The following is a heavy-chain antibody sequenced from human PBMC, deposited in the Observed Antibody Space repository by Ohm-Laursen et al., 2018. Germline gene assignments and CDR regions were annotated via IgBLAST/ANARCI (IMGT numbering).Heavy chain of an antibody. CDR3: ARGRNWNDY. D-gene: IGHD1-20*01. J-gene: IGHJ4*02. CDR1: GDIVSGSSVT. V-gene: IGHV6-1*01. Sequence: SDTLSLTCAISGDIVSGSSVTWNWIRQSPSRGLEWLGRIYYRSKWYNDYAISMKSRIIISADTSKNQFSLQLNSVTPEDTAVYYCARGRNWNDYWGQGTLVTVSS. CDR2: IYYRSKWYN.